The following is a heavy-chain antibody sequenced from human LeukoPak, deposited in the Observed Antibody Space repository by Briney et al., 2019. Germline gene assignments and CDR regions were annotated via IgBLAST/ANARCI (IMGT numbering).Heavy chain of an antibody. CDR3: ARVRSRLAETYIDY. V-gene: IGHV4-34*01. CDR2: INHSGST. CDR1: GGSCSGYY. D-gene: IGHD3-16*01. Sequence: SETLSLTCAVYGGSCSGYYWSWIRQPPGKGLEWIGEINHSGSTNYNPSLKSRVTISVDTSKNQFSLKLSSVTAADTAVYYCARVRSRLAETYIDYWGQGTLVTVSS. J-gene: IGHJ4*02.